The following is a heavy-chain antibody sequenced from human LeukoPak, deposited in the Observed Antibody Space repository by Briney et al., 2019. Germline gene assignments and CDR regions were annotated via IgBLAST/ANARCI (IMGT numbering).Heavy chain of an antibody. J-gene: IGHJ4*02. CDR2: ISSSSYI. Sequence: GRSLRLSCAASGFTFSSYSMNWVRQAPGKGLEWVSSISSSSYIYYADSVKGRFTISRDNAKNSLYLQMNSLRAEDTAVYYCAREEQWALDYWGQGTLVTVSS. V-gene: IGHV3-21*01. CDR3: AREEQWALDY. D-gene: IGHD6-19*01. CDR1: GFTFSSYS.